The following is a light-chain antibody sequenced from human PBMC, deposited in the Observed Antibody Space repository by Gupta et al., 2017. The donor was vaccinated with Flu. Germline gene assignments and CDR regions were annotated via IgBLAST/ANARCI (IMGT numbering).Light chain of an antibody. Sequence: SLLSSPRERAAPSSRTGQQSVNTYLAWYQQQPGQAPRLLIYDASTRAPGIPDRFSGSGSGTDFTLTISRLEPEDFAVYYCQRGEYWPPYIFGQGTRLEI. CDR3: QRGEYWPPYI. J-gene: IGKJ2*01. V-gene: IGKV3-11*01. CDR2: DAS. CDR1: QQSVNTY.